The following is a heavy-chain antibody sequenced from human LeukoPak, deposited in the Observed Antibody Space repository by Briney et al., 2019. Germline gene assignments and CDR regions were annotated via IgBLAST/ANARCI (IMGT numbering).Heavy chain of an antibody. CDR2: IRYDGSNK. D-gene: IGHD6-19*01. V-gene: IGHV3-30*02. CDR3: AKVRGSGWYDYNYYYMEV. CDR1: GFTFSSYG. Sequence: GGSLRLSCAASGFTFSSYGMHWVRQAPGKGLEWVAFIRYDGSNKYYADSVKGRFTISRDNSKNTLYLQMNSLRAEDTAVYYCAKVRGSGWYDYNYYYMEVWGKGTTVTIPS. J-gene: IGHJ6*03.